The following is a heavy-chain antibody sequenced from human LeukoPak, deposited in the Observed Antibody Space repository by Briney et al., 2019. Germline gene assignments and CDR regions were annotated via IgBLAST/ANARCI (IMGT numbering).Heavy chain of an antibody. Sequence: ASVKVSCKASGYTFTGYYMHWVRQAPGQGLEWMGWINPNSGGTNYAQKFQGRVTMTRDTSISTAYMELSRLRSDDTAVYYCASHRRDGYNWSTYFDYWGQGTLVTVSS. CDR2: INPNSGGT. V-gene: IGHV1-2*02. J-gene: IGHJ4*02. CDR3: ASHRRDGYNWSTYFDY. D-gene: IGHD5-24*01. CDR1: GYTFTGYY.